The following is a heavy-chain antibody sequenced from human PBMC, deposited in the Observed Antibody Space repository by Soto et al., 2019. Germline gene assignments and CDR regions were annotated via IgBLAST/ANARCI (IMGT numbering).Heavy chain of an antibody. CDR3: ARLGHYGDYGYWFDP. CDR1: GFTFSSYW. J-gene: IGHJ5*02. CDR2: IKQDGSEK. V-gene: IGHV3-7*01. D-gene: IGHD4-17*01. Sequence: EVQLVESGGGLVQPGGSLRLCCAASGFTFSSYWMSWVRQAPGKGLEWVANIKQDGSEKYYVDSVKGRFTISRDNAKNSLYLQMNSLRAEDTAVYYCARLGHYGDYGYWFDPWGQGTLVTVSS.